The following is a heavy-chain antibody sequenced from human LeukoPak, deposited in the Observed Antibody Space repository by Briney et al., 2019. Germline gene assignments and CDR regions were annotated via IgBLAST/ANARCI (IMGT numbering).Heavy chain of an antibody. D-gene: IGHD3-22*01. CDR2: IYTSGST. CDR3: ARPARNSSGYYYAD. J-gene: IGHJ4*02. Sequence: SETLSLTCTVSGGSISSYYWSWIRQPPGRGLEWIEYIYTSGSTNYNPSLKSRVTISVDTSKNQFSLKLSSVTAADTAVYYCARPARNSSGYYYADWGQGTLVTVSS. V-gene: IGHV4-4*09. CDR1: GGSISSYY.